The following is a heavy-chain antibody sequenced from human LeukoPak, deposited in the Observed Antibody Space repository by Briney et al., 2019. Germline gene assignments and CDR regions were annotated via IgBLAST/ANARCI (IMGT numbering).Heavy chain of an antibody. J-gene: IGHJ4*02. CDR1: GYTFTSYV. V-gene: IGHV1-3*01. Sequence: ASVKVSCKASGYTFTSYVMHWVRQAPGQRLEWMGWINAGNGNTKYSQKFQGRVTITRDTSASTAYMELSSLRSEDTAVYYCARESGSPYYYGSGSYLKASYFDYWGQGTLVTVSS. CDR3: ARESGSPYYYGSGSYLKASYFDY. D-gene: IGHD3-10*01. CDR2: INAGNGNT.